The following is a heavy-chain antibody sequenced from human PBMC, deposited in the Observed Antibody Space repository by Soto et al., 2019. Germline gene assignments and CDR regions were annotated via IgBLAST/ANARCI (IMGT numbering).Heavy chain of an antibody. CDR2: IWYDGSNK. CDR3: ARELRYSGPFDY. CDR1: GFTFSSYG. J-gene: IGHJ4*02. Sequence: QVQLVESGGGVVQPGRSLRLSCAASGFTFSSYGMHWVRQAPGKGLVWVAVIWYDGSNKYYADSVKGRFTISRDNSKNTLYLQMNSLRAEDTAVYYCARELRYSGPFDYWGQGTLVTVSS. V-gene: IGHV3-33*01. D-gene: IGHD6-19*01.